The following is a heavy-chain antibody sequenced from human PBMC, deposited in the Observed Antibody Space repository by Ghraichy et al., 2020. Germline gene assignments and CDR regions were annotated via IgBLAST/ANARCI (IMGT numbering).Heavy chain of an antibody. D-gene: IGHD2-2*01. Sequence: SETLSLTCTVSGGSISSYYWSWIRQPPGKGLEWIGYIYYSGSTNYNPSLKSRVTISVDTSKNQFSLKLSSVTAADTAVYYCARDIVVVPAAMVFYGMDVWGQGTTVTVSS. V-gene: IGHV4-59*01. J-gene: IGHJ6*02. CDR3: ARDIVVVPAAMVFYGMDV. CDR2: IYYSGST. CDR1: GGSISSYY.